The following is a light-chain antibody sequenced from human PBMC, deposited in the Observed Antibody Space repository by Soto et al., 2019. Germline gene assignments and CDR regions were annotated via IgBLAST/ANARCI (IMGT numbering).Light chain of an antibody. V-gene: IGKV1-13*02. CDR2: DAS. CDR3: QQLDSYPLT. J-gene: IGKJ4*01. Sequence: AIQLTQSPSSLAASVGDRVTITCRASQGVGSALAWYQQKPGKAPKLLIYDASSLESGVPSRFSGSGSGTDFTRTISSLQPEDFAAYYCQQLDSYPLTFGGGTKVEIK. CDR1: QGVGSA.